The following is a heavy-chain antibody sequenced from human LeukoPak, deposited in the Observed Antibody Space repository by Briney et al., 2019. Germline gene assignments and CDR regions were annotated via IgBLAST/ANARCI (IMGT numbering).Heavy chain of an antibody. D-gene: IGHD2-15*01. CDR2: IIPILGSA. J-gene: IGHJ6*03. CDR3: ARLVAHYYYYYYMDV. Sequence: ASVKVSCKASGGTFSTYAISWVRQAPGQGLEWMGTIIPILGSAVYAQRFQGRVTINTDESTTTAYMELSSLRSEDTAVYYCARLVAHYYYYYYMDVWGKGTTVTVSS. V-gene: IGHV1-69*05. CDR1: GGTFSTYA.